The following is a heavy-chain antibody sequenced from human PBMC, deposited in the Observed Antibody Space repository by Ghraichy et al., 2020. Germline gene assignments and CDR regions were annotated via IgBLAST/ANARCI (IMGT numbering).Heavy chain of an antibody. V-gene: IGHV5-51*01. J-gene: IGHJ6*02. CDR3: ARQGYSSSWYAYYYYGMGV. CDR2: IYTGNSDT. CDR1: GYIFTSYW. Sequence: GGSLRLSCKGSGYIFTSYWIGWVRQVPGKGLEWMGTIYTGNSDTRYSPSVQGQVTISADKSMSTAYLQRSSLKASDTALYYCARQGYSSSWYAYYYYGMGVWDQGPTFTVSS. D-gene: IGHD6-13*01.